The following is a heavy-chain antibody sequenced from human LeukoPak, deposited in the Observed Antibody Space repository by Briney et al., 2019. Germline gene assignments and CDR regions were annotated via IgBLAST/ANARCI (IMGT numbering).Heavy chain of an antibody. CDR3: ARDRGVYMGGDNDFDV. J-gene: IGHJ3*01. Sequence: WETLSLTCSVSGGSITSRDFYWGWIRQSPGKGLEWIGSIYYRGTAYYTPSLRSRVTMSVDTSKNQFSLSLPSVTAADTAVYYCARDRGVYMGGDNDFDVWGQGTMVSVS. CDR2: IYYRGTA. D-gene: IGHD2-8*02. CDR1: GGSITSRDFY. V-gene: IGHV4-39*02.